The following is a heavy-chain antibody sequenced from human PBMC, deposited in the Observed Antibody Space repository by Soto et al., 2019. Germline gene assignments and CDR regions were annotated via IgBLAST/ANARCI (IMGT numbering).Heavy chain of an antibody. Sequence: GGSLRLSCAASGFTVSSNYMSWVRQAPGKGLEWVSVIYSGGSTYYADSVKGRFTISRDNSKNTLYLQMNSLRAEDTAVYYCARSIAARPCYAFDIWGQGTMVTVSS. CDR3: ARSIAARPCYAFDI. CDR2: IYSGGST. CDR1: GFTVSSNY. V-gene: IGHV3-53*01. D-gene: IGHD6-6*01. J-gene: IGHJ3*02.